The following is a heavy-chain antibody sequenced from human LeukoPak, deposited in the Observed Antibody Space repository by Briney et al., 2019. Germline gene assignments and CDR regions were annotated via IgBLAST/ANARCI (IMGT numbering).Heavy chain of an antibody. CDR3: AKTQQRITIFGVVIAEYFDY. CDR1: GFTFSSYA. CDR2: ISGSGGST. Sequence: GGSLRLSCAASGFTFSSYAMSWVRQAPGKGLEWVSAISGSGGSTYYADSVKGRFTISRDNSENTLYLQMNSLRAEDTAVYYCAKTQQRITIFGVVIAEYFDYWGQGTLVTVSS. D-gene: IGHD3-3*01. V-gene: IGHV3-23*01. J-gene: IGHJ4*02.